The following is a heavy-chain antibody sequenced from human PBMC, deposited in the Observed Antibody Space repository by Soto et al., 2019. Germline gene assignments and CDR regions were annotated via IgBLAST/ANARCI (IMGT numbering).Heavy chain of an antibody. CDR2: ISGSGGST. CDR3: AGGQDYSYYYYYGMDV. D-gene: IGHD4-4*01. Sequence: GGSLRLSCAASGFTFSSYAMSWVRQAPGKGLEWVSAISGSGGSTYYADSVKGRSTISRDNSKNTLYLQMNSLRAEDTAVYYCAGGQDYSYYYYYGMDVWGQGTTVTVSS. J-gene: IGHJ6*02. CDR1: GFTFSSYA. V-gene: IGHV3-23*01.